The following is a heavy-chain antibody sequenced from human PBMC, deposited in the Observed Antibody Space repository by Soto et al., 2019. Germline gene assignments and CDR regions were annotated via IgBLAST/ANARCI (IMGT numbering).Heavy chain of an antibody. V-gene: IGHV3-21*04. J-gene: IGHJ6*02. D-gene: IGHD2-2*01. Sequence: GGSLRLSCAASGFTFSSYSMNWVRQAPGKGLEWVSLISNSSTSIYYADSVKGRFTISRDNSGNTLFLQMYSLRAENTAVYYCARYIPGVRYYGMDVWGQGTTVTVSS. CDR1: GFTFSSYS. CDR2: ISNSSTSI. CDR3: ARYIPGVRYYGMDV.